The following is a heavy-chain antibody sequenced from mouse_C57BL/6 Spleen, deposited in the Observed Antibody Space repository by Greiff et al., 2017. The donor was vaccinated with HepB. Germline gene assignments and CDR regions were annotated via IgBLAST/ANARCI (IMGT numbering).Heavy chain of an antibody. Sequence: QVTLKESGPGILQSSQTLSLTCSFSGFSLSTSGMGVSWIRQPSGKGLEWLAHIYWDDDKRYNPSLKSRLTISKDTSRNQVFLKITSVDTADTATDYGARRAHYYGSSPYYAMDYWGQGTSVTVSS. J-gene: IGHJ4*01. D-gene: IGHD1-1*01. V-gene: IGHV8-12*01. CDR3: ARRAHYYGSSPYYAMDY. CDR1: GFSLSTSGMG. CDR2: IYWDDDK.